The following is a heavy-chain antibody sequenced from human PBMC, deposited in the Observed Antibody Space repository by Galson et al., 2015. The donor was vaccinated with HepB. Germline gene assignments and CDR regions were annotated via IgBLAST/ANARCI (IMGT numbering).Heavy chain of an antibody. CDR2: IDPTGGST. CDR3: ARVLNTYYYDSSRYTSFDY. Sequence: SCKASGYTFTSNSMHWVRQAPGQGLEWMGIIDPTGGSTSYAQKFQGRVTMTRDTSTSTVYMELSSLRSEDTATYYCARVLNTYYYDSSRYTSFDYWGQGTLVTVSS. J-gene: IGHJ4*02. CDR1: GYTFTSNS. D-gene: IGHD3-22*01. V-gene: IGHV1-46*03.